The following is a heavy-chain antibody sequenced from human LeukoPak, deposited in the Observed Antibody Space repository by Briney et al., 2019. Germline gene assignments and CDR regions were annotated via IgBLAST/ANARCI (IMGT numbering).Heavy chain of an antibody. J-gene: IGHJ4*02. Sequence: GGSLRLSCSASGFTFSSFGMHWVRQAPGKGLEWVAVTWYDGSKEYYADSVRGRFTISRDNSKNTLHLQMNSLRAEDTAVYYCARHNAIFDNWGQGTLVTVSS. D-gene: IGHD1-1*01. CDR2: TWYDGSKE. V-gene: IGHV3-33*01. CDR3: ARHNAIFDN. CDR1: GFTFSSFG.